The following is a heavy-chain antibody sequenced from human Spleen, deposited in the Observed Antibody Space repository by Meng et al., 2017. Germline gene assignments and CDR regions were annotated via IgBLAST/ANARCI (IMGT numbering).Heavy chain of an antibody. Sequence: QVSLQACGPESVKSSWPCFPTSAVLVVSLIGSTWWSWVRQSPGKGLEWIGEIYDGGSTNYNPSLKSRVTISVDKSKNQFSLKLSSVTAADTAVYYCARVGSSSWFVADWGQGTLVTVSS. J-gene: IGHJ4*02. CDR1: VVSLIGSTW. V-gene: IGHV4-4*02. D-gene: IGHD6-13*01. CDR2: IYDGGST. CDR3: ARVGSSSWFVAD.